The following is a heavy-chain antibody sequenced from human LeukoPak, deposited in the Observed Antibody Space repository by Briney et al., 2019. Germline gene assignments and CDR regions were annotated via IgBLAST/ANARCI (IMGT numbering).Heavy chain of an antibody. V-gene: IGHV3-21*01. CDR3: ARAAGDSSGYYHESYYFDY. J-gene: IGHJ4*02. CDR1: GFTFSSYS. D-gene: IGHD3-22*01. Sequence: GGSLRLSCAASGFTFSSYSMNRVRQAPGKGLEWVSSISSSSSDIYYADSVKGRFTISRDNAKNSLYLQMNSLRAEDTAVYYCARAAGDSSGYYHESYYFDYWGQGTLVTVSS. CDR2: ISSSSSDI.